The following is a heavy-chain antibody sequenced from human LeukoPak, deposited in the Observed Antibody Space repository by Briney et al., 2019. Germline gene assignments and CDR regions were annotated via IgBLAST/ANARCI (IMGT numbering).Heavy chain of an antibody. CDR2: ISFDESNK. CDR1: GFTFSNYA. D-gene: IGHD3-10*01. V-gene: IGHV3-30*14. J-gene: IGHJ6*03. CDR3: ARVARGDYYYYYMDV. Sequence: GGSLRLSCAASGFTFSNYAMHWVRQAPGKGLEWVAIISFDESNKYYADSVKGRFTISRDNSKNTLYLQMNSLRAEDTALYYCARVARGDYYYYYMDVWGKGTTVTVSS.